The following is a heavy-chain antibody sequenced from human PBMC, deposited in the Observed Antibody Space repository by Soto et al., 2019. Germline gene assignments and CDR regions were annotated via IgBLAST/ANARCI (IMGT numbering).Heavy chain of an antibody. Sequence: EVQMLESGGGLVQPGGSLRLSCVATGFTFTTYAMTWVRQAPGKGLEWVSALSGESGKTYYADSVKGRFTNSRDTAKKTLCSQVASLRAEDNALYYLASGPLNVANGGYAWGQVTTVSASS. D-gene: IGHD3-16*01. CDR2: LSGESGKT. J-gene: IGHJ6*01. CDR3: ASGPLNVANGGYA. CDR1: GFTFTTYA. V-gene: IGHV3-23*01.